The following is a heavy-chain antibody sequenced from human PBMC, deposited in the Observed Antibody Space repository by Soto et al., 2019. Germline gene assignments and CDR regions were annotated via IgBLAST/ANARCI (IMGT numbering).Heavy chain of an antibody. Sequence: QPGGSLRLSCAASGFIFNNYWMYWVRQAPGKGLVWVSRIYTDGSSTSYADSVKGRFTISRDNANNMLYLHMESLRAEDTGIYFCARDQARAWSFQLDFRGRGTLVTVSS. CDR1: GFIFNNYW. CDR2: IYTDGSST. D-gene: IGHD6-6*01. J-gene: IGHJ4*02. CDR3: ARDQARAWSFQLDF. V-gene: IGHV3-74*01.